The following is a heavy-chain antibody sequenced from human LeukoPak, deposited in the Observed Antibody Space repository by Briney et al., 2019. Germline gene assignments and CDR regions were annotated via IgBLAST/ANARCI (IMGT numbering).Heavy chain of an antibody. D-gene: IGHD6-6*01. CDR3: AREEDSSSPLDY. CDR1: GFTFSSYA. Sequence: PGRSLRLSCAASGFTFSSYAMHWVCQAPGKGLEWVAVISYDGSNKYYADSVKGRFTISRDNSKNTLYLQMNSLRAEDTAVYYCAREEDSSSPLDYWGQGTLVTVSS. J-gene: IGHJ4*02. CDR2: ISYDGSNK. V-gene: IGHV3-30-3*01.